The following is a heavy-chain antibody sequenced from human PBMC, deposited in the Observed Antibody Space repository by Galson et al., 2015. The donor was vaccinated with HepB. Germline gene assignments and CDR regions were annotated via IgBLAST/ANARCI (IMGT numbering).Heavy chain of an antibody. Sequence: LSLTCIVSGDSISSSSYYWGWIRQPPMKGLEWIGNFYYNGNTYYNPSLKGRVTISVDMSKNQFSLNLRSVTAADTAVYYCARHDFWNYSPSDWGQGTMVSVS. CDR2: FYYNGNT. D-gene: IGHD1-7*01. V-gene: IGHV4-39*01. J-gene: IGHJ3*01. CDR1: GDSISSSSYY. CDR3: ARHDFWNYSPSD.